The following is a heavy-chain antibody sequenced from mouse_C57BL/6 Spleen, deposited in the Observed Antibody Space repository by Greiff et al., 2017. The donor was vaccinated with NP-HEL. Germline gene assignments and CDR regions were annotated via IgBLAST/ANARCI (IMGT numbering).Heavy chain of an antibody. J-gene: IGHJ3*01. CDR3: ARQGHYGSSPWFAY. D-gene: IGHD1-1*01. CDR1: GFTFTSYG. CDR2: ISSGGSYT. V-gene: IGHV5-6*01. Sequence: EVQVVESGGDLVKPGGSLKLSCAASGFTFTSYGMSWVRQTPDKRLEWVATISSGGSYTYYPDSVKGRFTISRDNAKNTLYLQMSRLKSEDTAMYYCARQGHYGSSPWFAYWGQGTLVTVSA.